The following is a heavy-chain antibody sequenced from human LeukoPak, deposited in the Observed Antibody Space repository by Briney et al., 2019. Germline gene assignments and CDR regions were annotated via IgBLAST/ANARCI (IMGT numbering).Heavy chain of an antibody. CDR3: ARSFYSAPDWFDP. CDR1: GSIFTSYW. CDR2: IYPGDSDT. V-gene: IGHV5-51*01. J-gene: IGHJ5*02. D-gene: IGHD3-3*02. Sequence: GASLQISCKGSGSIFTSYWIGWVRQMPGKGLEWMGIIYPGDSDTRYSPSFQGQVTISADKSISTAYLQWSSLKASDTAMYYCARSFYSAPDWFDPWGQGTLVTVSS.